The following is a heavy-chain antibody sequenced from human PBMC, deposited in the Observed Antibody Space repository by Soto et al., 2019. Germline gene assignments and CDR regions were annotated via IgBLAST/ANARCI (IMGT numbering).Heavy chain of an antibody. V-gene: IGHV1-2*02. CDR1: GYTFTGYY. CDR3: ATSGYCTNGVCNDAFDI. CDR2: INPNSGGT. Sequence: GASVKVSCKASGYTFTGYYMHWVRQAPGQGLEWMGWINPNSGGTNYAQKFQGRVTMTRDTSISTAYMELSRLRSDDTAVYYCATSGYCTNGVCNDAFDIWGQGTMVTVSS. J-gene: IGHJ3*02. D-gene: IGHD2-8*01.